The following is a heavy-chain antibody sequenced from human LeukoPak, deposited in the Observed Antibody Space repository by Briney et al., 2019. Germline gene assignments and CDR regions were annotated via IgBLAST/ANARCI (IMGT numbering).Heavy chain of an antibody. CDR3: ARHDHGYSSGRFDL. J-gene: IGHJ4*02. V-gene: IGHV4-59*01. D-gene: IGHD5-18*01. Sequence: PSETLSLTCTVAGGSINSYWRSWIRQPPGKGLEWIAYISYRGATDYSPSLKSRATISVDTSKNQYSLKVSSVTAADTAVYYCARHDHGYSSGRFDLWGRGIPVTVSS. CDR1: GGSINSYW. CDR2: ISYRGAT.